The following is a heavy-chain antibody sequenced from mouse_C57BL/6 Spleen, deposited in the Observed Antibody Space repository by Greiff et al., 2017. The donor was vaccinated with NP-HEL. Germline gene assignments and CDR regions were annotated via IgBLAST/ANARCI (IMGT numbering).Heavy chain of an antibody. V-gene: IGHV1-26*01. CDR2: INPNNGGT. D-gene: IGHD4-1*01. Sequence: EVQLQQSGPELVKPGASVKISCKASGYTFTDYYMNWVKQSHGKSLEWIGDINPNNGGTSYNQKFKGKATLTVDKSSSTAYMELRSLTSEDSAVYYCAITGWFDYWGQGTTLTVSS. CDR1: GYTFTDYY. CDR3: AITGWFDY. J-gene: IGHJ2*01.